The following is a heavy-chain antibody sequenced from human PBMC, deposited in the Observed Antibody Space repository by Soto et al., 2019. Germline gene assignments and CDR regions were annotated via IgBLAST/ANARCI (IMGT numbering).Heavy chain of an antibody. CDR3: ARVSGDYDAFDI. D-gene: IGHD4-17*01. Sequence: GGSLRLSCAASGFTFSSYSMNWDRQAPGKGLEWVSSISSSSSYIYYADSVKGRFTISRDNAKNSLYLQMNSLRAEDTAVYYCARVSGDYDAFDIWGQGTMVTVSS. CDR2: ISSSSSYI. CDR1: GFTFSSYS. J-gene: IGHJ3*02. V-gene: IGHV3-21*01.